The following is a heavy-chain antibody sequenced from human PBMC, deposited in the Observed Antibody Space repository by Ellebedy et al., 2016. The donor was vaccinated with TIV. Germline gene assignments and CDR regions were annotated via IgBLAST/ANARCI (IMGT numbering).Heavy chain of an antibody. D-gene: IGHD5-18*01. V-gene: IGHV3-74*01. CDR1: RFTFSRHW. CDR2: INGGGGFP. Sequence: PGGYLRLSCASSRFTFSRHWMHWIRQAPGKGLVWPPRINGGGGFPSQADFVKGRFTISRDNAKTTLYLQMNSLRAEDTAVYYCARPHGDPAVVPLLLSLMPFDDWGQGTLVTVSS. J-gene: IGHJ4*02. CDR3: ARPHGDPAVVPLLLSLMPFDD.